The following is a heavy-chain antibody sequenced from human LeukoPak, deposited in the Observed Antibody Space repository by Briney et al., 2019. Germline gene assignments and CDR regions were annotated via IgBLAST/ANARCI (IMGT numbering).Heavy chain of an antibody. CDR1: GYTLTSYD. CDR2: IIPIFGTA. V-gene: IGHV1-69*13. D-gene: IGHD6-13*01. J-gene: IGHJ3*02. Sequence: SVKVSCKASGYTLTSYDINWVRQATGQGLEWMGGIIPIFGTANYAQKFQGRVTITADESTSTAYMELSSLRSEDTAVYYCAREEYSSSLDAFDIWGQGTMVTVSS. CDR3: AREEYSSSLDAFDI.